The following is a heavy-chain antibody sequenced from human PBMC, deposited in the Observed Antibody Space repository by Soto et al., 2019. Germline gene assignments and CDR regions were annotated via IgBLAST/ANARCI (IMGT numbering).Heavy chain of an antibody. Sequence: QVQLQESGPGLVKPSQTLSLTCTVSGGSISSGGYYWSWIRQHPGKGLEWIGYIYYSGSTYYNPSLKRRVTISVDTSKNQFSLKLSSVTAADTAVYYCARDRFLESGGYYYYYYMDVWGKGTTVTVSS. CDR2: IYYSGST. V-gene: IGHV4-31*03. D-gene: IGHD3-3*01. CDR3: ARDRFLESGGYYYYYYMDV. J-gene: IGHJ6*03. CDR1: GGSISSGGYY.